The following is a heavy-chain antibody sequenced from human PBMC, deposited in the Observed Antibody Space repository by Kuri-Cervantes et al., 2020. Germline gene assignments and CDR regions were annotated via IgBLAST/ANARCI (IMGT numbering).Heavy chain of an antibody. D-gene: IGHD3-10*01. J-gene: IGHJ4*02. CDR3: ARDLVRGKFADY. V-gene: IGHV3-30-3*01. CDR1: GFTFSSYA. CDR2: ISYDGSNK. Sequence: GGSLRLSCAASGFTFSSYAMHWVRQAPGKGLEWVAVISYDGSNKYYADSVKGRFTISRDNSKNTLYLQMNSLRAEDTAVYYCARDLVRGKFADYWGQGTLVTVSS.